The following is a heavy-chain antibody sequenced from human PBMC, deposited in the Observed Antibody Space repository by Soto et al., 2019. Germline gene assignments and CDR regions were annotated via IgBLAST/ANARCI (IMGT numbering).Heavy chain of an antibody. V-gene: IGHV3-30-3*01. CDR3: AKESRSGSYY. CDR1: GFTFSSYA. D-gene: IGHD1-26*01. Sequence: PGGSLRLSCAASGFTFSSYAMHWVRQAPGKGLEWVAVISYDGSNKYYADSVKGRFTISRDNSKNTLYLQMNSLRAEDTAVYYCAKESRSGSYYWGQGTLVTVSS. CDR2: ISYDGSNK. J-gene: IGHJ4*02.